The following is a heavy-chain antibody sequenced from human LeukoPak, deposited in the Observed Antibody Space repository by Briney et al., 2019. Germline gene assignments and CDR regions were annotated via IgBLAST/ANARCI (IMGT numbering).Heavy chain of an antibody. Sequence: SETLSLTCAVYGVSFSGYYWSWIRQPPGKGLEWIGEINHSGSTNYNPSLESRVTISVDKPKNQFSLKLSSVTAADTAVYYCARSPLLWLGYYYGMDVWGQGTTVTVSS. CDR2: INHSGST. D-gene: IGHD3-10*01. J-gene: IGHJ6*02. CDR3: ARSPLLWLGYYYGMDV. CDR1: GVSFSGYY. V-gene: IGHV4-34*01.